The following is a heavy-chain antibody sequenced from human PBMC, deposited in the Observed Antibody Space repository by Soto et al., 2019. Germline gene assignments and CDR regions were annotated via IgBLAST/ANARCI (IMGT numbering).Heavy chain of an antibody. D-gene: IGHD2-2*01. CDR1: GGTFSSYA. CDR2: IIPISGTA. J-gene: IGHJ6*02. CDR3: ARSQGSSTSLEIYYYYYYGMDV. Sequence: QVQLVQSGAEVKKPGSSVKVSCKASGGTFSSYAISWVRQAPGQGLEWMGGIIPISGTANYAQKFQGRVTITADESTSTAHKELSSLRSEDTAVYYCARSQGSSTSLEIYYYYYYGMDVWGQGTTVTVSS. V-gene: IGHV1-69*01.